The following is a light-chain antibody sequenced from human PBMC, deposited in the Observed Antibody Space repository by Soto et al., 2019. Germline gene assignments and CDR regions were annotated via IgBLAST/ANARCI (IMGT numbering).Light chain of an antibody. Sequence: QSVLTQPASVSGSPGQSITISCTATSSDLGNDNLVSWYQHRPGKAPRLLIYEGTQRPSAVSDRFSASKSGNTASLTISGLQAEDEADYYCCSYAGSNWVFGGGTKLTVL. J-gene: IGLJ3*02. CDR1: SSDLGNDNL. CDR3: CSYAGSNWV. CDR2: EGT. V-gene: IGLV2-23*01.